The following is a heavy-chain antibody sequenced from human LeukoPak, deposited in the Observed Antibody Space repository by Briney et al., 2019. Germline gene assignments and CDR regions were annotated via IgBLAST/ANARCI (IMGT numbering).Heavy chain of an antibody. CDR2: INHSGST. D-gene: IGHD6-19*01. CDR3: ARGYSSGWYAGKRDWFDP. J-gene: IGHJ5*02. Sequence: SETLSLTCAVYGGSFSGYYWSWIRQPPGKGLEWIGEINHSGSTNYNPSLKSRVTISVDTSKNQFSLKLSSVTAADTAVYYCARGYSSGWYAGKRDWFDPWGQGTLVTVSS. CDR1: GGSFSGYY. V-gene: IGHV4-34*01.